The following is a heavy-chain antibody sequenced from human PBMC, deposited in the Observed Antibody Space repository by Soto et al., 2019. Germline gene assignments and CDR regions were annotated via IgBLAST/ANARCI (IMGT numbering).Heavy chain of an antibody. J-gene: IGHJ4*02. V-gene: IGHV3-33*01. D-gene: IGHD2-2*01. CDR2: IWYDGSNK. Sequence: QVQLVESGGGVVQPGRSLRLSCAASGFTFSSYGMHWVRQAPGKGLEWVAVIWYDGSNKYYADSVKGRFTISRDNSKNTLYLQMNSLRAEDTAVYYCARRHCSSTSCYWFDYWGQGTLVTVSS. CDR1: GFTFSSYG. CDR3: ARRHCSSTSCYWFDY.